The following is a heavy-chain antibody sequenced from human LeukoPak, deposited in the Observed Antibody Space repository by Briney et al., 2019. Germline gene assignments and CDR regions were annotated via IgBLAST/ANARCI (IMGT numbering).Heavy chain of an antibody. CDR1: GGSMTNLY. Sequence: KPSETLSLIYSVTGGSMTNLYWTWIRQPPGKGLEWIGDIYDSGSTRYNTSLESRVTISVDTSKNQFSLKLSSVIAADTAVYYCAKGGSTNFYYGDVWGQGTTVTVSS. CDR2: IYDSGST. J-gene: IGHJ6*02. V-gene: IGHV4-59*01. D-gene: IGHD2/OR15-2a*01. CDR3: AKGGSTNFYYGDV.